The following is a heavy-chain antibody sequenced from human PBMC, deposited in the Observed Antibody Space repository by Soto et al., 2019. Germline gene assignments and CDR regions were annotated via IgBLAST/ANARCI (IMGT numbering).Heavy chain of an antibody. CDR1: GGSISSGGYY. CDR3: ARGGRWLQYWYFDL. V-gene: IGHV4-31*03. D-gene: IGHD3-16*01. CDR2: IYYSGST. Sequence: KASETLSLTCTVSGGSISSGGYYWSWIRQHPGKGLEWIGYIYYSGSTYYNPSLKSRVSISVDTSKNQFSLKLSSVTAADTAVYYCARGGRWLQYWYFDLWGRGTLVTVSS. J-gene: IGHJ2*01.